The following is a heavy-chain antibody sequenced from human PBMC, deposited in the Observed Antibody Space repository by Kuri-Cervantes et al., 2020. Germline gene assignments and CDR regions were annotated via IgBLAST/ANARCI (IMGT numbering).Heavy chain of an antibody. CDR3: ARGRSYYYDSSGYSDY. Sequence: GESLQISCAASGFTFSSYGMHWVRQAPGKGLEWVAVIWYDGSNKYYADSVKGRFTISRDNSKNTLYLQMNSLRAEDTAVNYCARGRSYYYDSSGYSDYWGQGTLVTVSS. CDR2: IWYDGSNK. CDR1: GFTFSSYG. V-gene: IGHV3-33*01. J-gene: IGHJ4*02. D-gene: IGHD3-22*01.